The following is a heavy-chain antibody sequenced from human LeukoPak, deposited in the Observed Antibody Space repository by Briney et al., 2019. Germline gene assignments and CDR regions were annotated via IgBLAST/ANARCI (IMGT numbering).Heavy chain of an antibody. Sequence: GGSLRLSCAASGFTFSDTWMHWVRQAPGEGLVWVSRIRSDGSDTRYAESVKGRFTISRDNAKNTLYLQMNSLRAEDTAVYYCARVKWLSAAGTEGNFDYWGQGTLVTVSS. CDR1: GFTFSDTW. V-gene: IGHV3-74*01. CDR3: ARVKWLSAAGTEGNFDY. CDR2: IRSDGSDT. J-gene: IGHJ4*02. D-gene: IGHD6-13*01.